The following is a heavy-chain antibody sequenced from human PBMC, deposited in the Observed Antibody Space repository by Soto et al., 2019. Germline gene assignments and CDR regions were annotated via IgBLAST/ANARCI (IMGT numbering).Heavy chain of an antibody. CDR2: IWYDGSNK. D-gene: IGHD6-19*01. V-gene: IGHV3-33*01. J-gene: IGHJ2*01. CDR1: GFTFSSYG. Sequence: GGSLRLSCAASGFTFSSYGMHWVRQAPGKVLEWVAVIWYDGSNKYYADSVKGRFTISRDNSKNTLYLQMNSLGAEDTAVYYCARIPQIAVAGTRFGYFDLWGRGTLVTVSS. CDR3: ARIPQIAVAGTRFGYFDL.